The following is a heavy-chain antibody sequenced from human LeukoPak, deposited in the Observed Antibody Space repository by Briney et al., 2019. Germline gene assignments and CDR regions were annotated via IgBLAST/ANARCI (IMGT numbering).Heavy chain of an antibody. CDR2: INHGGTT. V-gene: IGHV4-39*07. CDR1: GFSLSTNGMG. J-gene: IGHJ4*02. Sequence: SGPTLVKPTQTLTLTCTFSGFSLSTNGMGVGWIRQPPGKGLEWIGEINHGGTTNYNPSLKSRATISIDTSRNQFSLILNSVTAADTAVYYCARDDLLEPLDHWGQGTLVIVSS. CDR3: ARDDLLEPLDH. D-gene: IGHD1-1*01.